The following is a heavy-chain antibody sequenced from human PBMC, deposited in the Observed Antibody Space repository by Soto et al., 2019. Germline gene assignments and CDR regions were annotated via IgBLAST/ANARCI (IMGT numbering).Heavy chain of an antibody. J-gene: IGHJ4*02. V-gene: IGHV1-2*02. CDR1: GYTFTGYY. D-gene: IGHD3-16*01. CDR2: INSNSGGT. Sequence: ASVKVSCKASGYTFTGYYMHWVRQAPGQGLEWMGWINSNSGGTNYAQKFQGRVTMTRDTSISTAYMELSRLRSDDTAVYYCARVNFFMIRGGAKYFDYRGQATLGTVSS. CDR3: ARVNFFMIRGGAKYFDY.